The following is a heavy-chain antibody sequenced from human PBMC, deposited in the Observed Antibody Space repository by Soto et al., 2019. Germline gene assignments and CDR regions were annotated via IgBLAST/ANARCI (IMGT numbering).Heavy chain of an antibody. Sequence: GGSLRLSCTASGFTFGDYAMSWFRQAPGKGLEWVGFIRSKAYGGTTEYAASVKGRFTISRDDSKSIAYLQMNSLKTEDTAVYYCTRRRMAMYCSGGSCYPPKTKKYYFDYWGQGTLVTVSS. CDR1: GFTFGDYA. D-gene: IGHD2-15*01. CDR3: TRRRMAMYCSGGSCYPPKTKKYYFDY. CDR2: IRSKAYGGTT. J-gene: IGHJ4*02. V-gene: IGHV3-49*03.